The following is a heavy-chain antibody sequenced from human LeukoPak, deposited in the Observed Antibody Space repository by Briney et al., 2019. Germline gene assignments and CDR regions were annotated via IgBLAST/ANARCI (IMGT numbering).Heavy chain of an antibody. CDR1: GFTFSSYA. J-gene: IGHJ3*02. Sequence: GGSLRLSCAAPGFTFSSYAMSWVRQAPGKGLVWVSRINTDGSSTSYADSVKGRFTISRDNAKNTLYLQMNSLRAEDTAVYYCARVGASWAFDIWGQGTMVTVSS. CDR2: INTDGSST. D-gene: IGHD1-26*01. CDR3: ARVGASWAFDI. V-gene: IGHV3-74*01.